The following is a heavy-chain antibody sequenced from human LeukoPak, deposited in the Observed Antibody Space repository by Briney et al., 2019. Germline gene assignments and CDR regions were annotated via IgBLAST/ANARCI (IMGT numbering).Heavy chain of an antibody. Sequence: GGSLRLSCAASGFTFSNYWMHWVRQAPGKGLVWVSRIKKDGSTTNYADSVKGRFTISRDNAKNSLYLQMNSLRAEDTAVYYCAREDCSSTSCYEDYYYGMDVWGQGTTVTVSS. CDR3: AREDCSSTSCYEDYYYGMDV. CDR2: IKKDGSTT. D-gene: IGHD2-2*01. J-gene: IGHJ6*02. V-gene: IGHV3-74*01. CDR1: GFTFSNYW.